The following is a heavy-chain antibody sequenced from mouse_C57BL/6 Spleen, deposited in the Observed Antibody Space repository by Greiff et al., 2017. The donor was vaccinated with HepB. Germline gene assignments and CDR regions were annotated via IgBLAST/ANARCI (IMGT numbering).Heavy chain of an antibody. V-gene: IGHV1-47*01. Sequence: QVQLQQPGAVLVKPGASVKMSCKASGYTFTTYPIEWMKQNHGKSLEWIGNFHPYNDDTKYNEKFKGKATLTVEKSSSTVYLELSRLTSDDSAVYYCARTYYYGSKDWYFDVWGTGTTVTVSS. CDR3: ARTYYYGSKDWYFDV. D-gene: IGHD1-1*01. J-gene: IGHJ1*03. CDR1: GYTFTTYP. CDR2: FHPYNDDT.